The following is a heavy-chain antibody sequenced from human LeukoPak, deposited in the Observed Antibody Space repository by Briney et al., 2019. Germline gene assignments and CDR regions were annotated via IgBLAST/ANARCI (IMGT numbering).Heavy chain of an antibody. CDR3: ARGRYYYDSSGYYPNWFDP. J-gene: IGHJ5*02. V-gene: IGHV4-30-4*01. Sequence: SQTPSLTCTVSGGSISSGDYYWSWIRQPPEKGLEWIGYIYYSGSTYYNPSLKSRVTISVDTSKNQFSLKLSSVTAADTAVYYCARGRYYYDSSGYYPNWFDPWGQGTLVTVSS. CDR2: IYYSGST. D-gene: IGHD3-22*01. CDR1: GGSISSGDYY.